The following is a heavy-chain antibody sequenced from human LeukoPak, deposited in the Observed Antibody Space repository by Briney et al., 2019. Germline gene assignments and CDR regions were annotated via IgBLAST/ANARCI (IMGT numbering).Heavy chain of an antibody. CDR2: IYYSGST. D-gene: IGHD3-22*01. Sequence: SETLSLTCTVSGGSISSYYWSWIRQPPGKGLELIGYIYYSGSTNYHPSIKSRVTISVDTSKNQFSLKLSSVTAVDTAVYYCARYDSSGSYFDYWGQGTLVTVSS. CDR3: ARYDSSGSYFDY. J-gene: IGHJ4*02. V-gene: IGHV4-59*01. CDR1: GGSISSYY.